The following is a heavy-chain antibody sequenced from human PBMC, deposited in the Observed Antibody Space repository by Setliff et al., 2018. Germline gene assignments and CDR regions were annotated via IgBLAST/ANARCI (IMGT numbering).Heavy chain of an antibody. J-gene: IGHJ6*03. CDR3: ARGITPTTHPGYYYMDV. Sequence: SETLSLTCTVSGDSISGRFWNWIRQTPDKGLEWIGRVYYSGLDDLNPSLQSRLTISVDTSKKQFSLGLTSVTAADTAIYYCARGITPTTHPGYYYMDVWGKGTTVTVSS. CDR1: GDSISGRF. CDR2: VYYSGLD. D-gene: IGHD3-16*01. V-gene: IGHV4-59*11.